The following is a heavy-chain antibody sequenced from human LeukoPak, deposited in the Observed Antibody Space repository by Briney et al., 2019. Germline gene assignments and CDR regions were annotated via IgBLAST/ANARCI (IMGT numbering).Heavy chain of an antibody. J-gene: IGHJ5*02. D-gene: IGHD5-18*01. CDR3: ARAGYDYGPAST. CDR2: IHQRGTT. V-gene: IGHV4-4*02. Sequence: SETLSLTCAVSDGSISSSNWWSWVRPPPGKGLEWIGEIHQRGTTNYNPSLKSRVTISVDKSKNQFSLNLSSVTAADTAVYYCARAGYDYGPASTWGQGTLVTVSS. CDR1: DGSISSSNW.